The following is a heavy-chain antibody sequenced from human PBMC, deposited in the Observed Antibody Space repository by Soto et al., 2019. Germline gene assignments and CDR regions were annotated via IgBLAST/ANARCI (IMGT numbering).Heavy chain of an antibody. CDR2: ISDSGATT. D-gene: IGHD6-19*01. CDR1: GFPFGENA. Sequence: VRSLRLSCAASGFPFGENAMSWVRQAPGKGLEWVSGISDSGATTYYADSVRGRFTISRDNSKNTLYLQIKSLRAEDSASYYCAKEDTSSGSLDYWGQGALVTVPS. V-gene: IGHV3-23*01. CDR3: AKEDTSSGSLDY. J-gene: IGHJ4*02.